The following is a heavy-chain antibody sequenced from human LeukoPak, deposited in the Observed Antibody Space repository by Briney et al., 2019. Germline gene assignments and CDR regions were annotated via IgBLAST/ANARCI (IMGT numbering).Heavy chain of an antibody. CDR1: GYTFTGYY. V-gene: IGHV1-2*02. J-gene: IGHJ6*02. CDR3: ARGGNSITIFGVVIIPDGYYYGMDV. D-gene: IGHD3-3*01. CDR2: INPNSGGT. Sequence: ASVKVSCKASGYTFTGYYMHWVRQAPGQGLEWIGWINPNSGGTNYAQKFQGRVTMTRDTSISTAYMELSRLRSDDTAVYYCARGGNSITIFGVVIIPDGYYYGMDVWGQGTTVTVSS.